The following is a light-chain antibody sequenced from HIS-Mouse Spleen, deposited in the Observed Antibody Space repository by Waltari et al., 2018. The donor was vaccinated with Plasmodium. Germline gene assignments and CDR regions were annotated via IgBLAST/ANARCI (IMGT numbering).Light chain of an antibody. CDR1: QSVSSN. Sequence: IVMTQSPATLSVSPGERATLSCSASQSVSSNLSWYQQKPGQAPRLLIYGASTRATGIPARFSGSGSGTEFTLTINSMQSEDFAVYYCQQYNNWPPYTFGQGTKLEIK. CDR3: QQYNNWPPYT. V-gene: IGKV3-15*01. J-gene: IGKJ2*01. CDR2: GAS.